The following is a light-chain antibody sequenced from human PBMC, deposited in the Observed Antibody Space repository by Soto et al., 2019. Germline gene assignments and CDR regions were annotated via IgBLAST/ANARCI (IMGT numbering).Light chain of an antibody. V-gene: IGKV1-5*03. Sequence: DIQMTQSPSTLSASVGDRVTITCRANQSISRCLAWYQRRPGKAPRLLSSKASSLESGVPSRFSGGGFGTEFTLTISRLQPDDFANYCGQQYYSRVTFGQGTTVEIK. CDR2: KAS. J-gene: IGKJ1*01. CDR3: QQYYSRVT. CDR1: QSISRC.